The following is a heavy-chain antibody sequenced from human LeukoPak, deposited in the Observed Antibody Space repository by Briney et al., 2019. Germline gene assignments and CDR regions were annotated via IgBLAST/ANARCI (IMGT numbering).Heavy chain of an antibody. Sequence: SQTLSLTCTVSGGSISSGGYYWSWIRQHPGKGLEWIGYIYYSGSTYYNPSLKSRVTISVDTSKNQFSLKLSSVTAADTAVYYCARARAATPSYYFDYWGQRTLVTVSS. V-gene: IGHV4-31*03. D-gene: IGHD2-15*01. J-gene: IGHJ4*02. CDR2: IYYSGST. CDR1: GGSISSGGYY. CDR3: ARARAATPSYYFDY.